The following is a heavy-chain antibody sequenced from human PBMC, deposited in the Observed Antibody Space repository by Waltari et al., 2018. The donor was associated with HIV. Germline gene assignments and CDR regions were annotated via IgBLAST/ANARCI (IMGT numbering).Heavy chain of an antibody. D-gene: IGHD2-8*01. CDR1: GGPFSAYY. J-gene: IGHJ2*01. V-gene: IGHV4-34*01. CDR2: INRGGRT. Sequence: QVQLQQLAARLLKPSETLSLTCGVPGGPFSAYYWSWLRQSPGKGLEWIGEINRGGRTNYNTSHKSRPTISADTSKNEFSLRLKSMTVADTAIYFCARGRPPGMLTLDSEWWTGWYFDLWGRGTLITVSS. CDR3: ARGRPPGMLTLDSEWWTGWYFDL.